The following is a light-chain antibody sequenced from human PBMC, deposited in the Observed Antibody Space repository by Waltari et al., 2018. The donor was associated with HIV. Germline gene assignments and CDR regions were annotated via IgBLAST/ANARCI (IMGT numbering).Light chain of an antibody. J-gene: IGLJ7*01. CDR2: KDS. Sequence: YKLTQPPSVSVSPGQTARITCPGDVLPKQHANWYQQKPGQAPVVVLSKDSERPSGIPDRFSGSSSGTTVTLTISGVQAEDEADYYCQSADSSGTYAVFGGGTQLTVL. CDR3: QSADSSGTYAV. CDR1: VLPKQH. V-gene: IGLV3-25*03.